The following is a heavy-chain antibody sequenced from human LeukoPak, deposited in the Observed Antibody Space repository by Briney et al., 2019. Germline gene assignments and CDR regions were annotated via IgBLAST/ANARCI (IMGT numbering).Heavy chain of an antibody. Sequence: SETLSLTCTVSGGSISTNYWSWIQQPAGKGLEWIGRIYNSGNTNYSPSLESRVTMSADTSKNQFSLKLSSVTAADTAVYYCARGTFDSSGYYLFDYWGQGTLVTVSS. CDR2: IYNSGNT. CDR1: GGSISTNY. D-gene: IGHD3-22*01. CDR3: ARGTFDSSGYYLFDY. J-gene: IGHJ4*02. V-gene: IGHV4-4*07.